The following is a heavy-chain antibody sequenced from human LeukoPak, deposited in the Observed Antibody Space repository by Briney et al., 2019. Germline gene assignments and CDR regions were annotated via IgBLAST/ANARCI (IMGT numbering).Heavy chain of an antibody. Sequence: GGSLRLSCAASGFTVSDYYMSWVRQAPGKGLEWVSLIHSGGTIYYTDSVKGRFTISRDNSKNTLYLQMNSLRAEDTAVYYCARDEVGDYFDYWGQGTLVTVSS. J-gene: IGHJ4*02. D-gene: IGHD1-26*01. CDR2: IHSGGTI. V-gene: IGHV3-66*01. CDR3: ARDEVGDYFDY. CDR1: GFTVSDYY.